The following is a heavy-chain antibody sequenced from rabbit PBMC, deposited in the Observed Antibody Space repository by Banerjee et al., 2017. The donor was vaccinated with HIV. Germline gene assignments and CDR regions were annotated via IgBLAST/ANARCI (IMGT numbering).Heavy chain of an antibody. CDR1: GFPFSSSYY. Sequence: QEQLVESGGGLVQPEGSLTLTCTASGFPFSSSYYMCWVRQAPGKGLEWIGYCYPDYGTTDYATWVNGRFTISLDSAQNTVFLRMTSLTAADTATYFCARGRYGSGSVDHDLWGPGTL. CDR3: ARGRYGSGSVDHDL. V-gene: IGHV1S47*01. J-gene: IGHJ4*01. CDR2: CYPDYGTT. D-gene: IGHD5-1*01.